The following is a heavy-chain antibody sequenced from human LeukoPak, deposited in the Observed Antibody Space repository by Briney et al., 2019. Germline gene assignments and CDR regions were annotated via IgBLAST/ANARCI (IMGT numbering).Heavy chain of an antibody. CDR3: ARTSPDTAMVSKYYFDY. D-gene: IGHD5-18*01. CDR1: GGSISSYY. V-gene: IGHV4-59*08. CDR2: IYYSGSS. Sequence: PSETLSLARTVSGGSISSYYWSWIRQPPGKGLEWIGYIYYSGSSNYNPSLKSRVTISVDTSKNQFSLKLSSVTAADTAVYYCARTSPDTAMVSKYYFDYWGQGTLVTVSS. J-gene: IGHJ4*02.